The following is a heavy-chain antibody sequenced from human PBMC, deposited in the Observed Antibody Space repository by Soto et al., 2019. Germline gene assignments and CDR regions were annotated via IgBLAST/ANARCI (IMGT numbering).Heavy chain of an antibody. CDR3: SGEKTPYGMDV. CDR2: MNPNSGNT. V-gene: IGHV1-8*01. D-gene: IGHD3-10*01. Sequence: QVQLVQSGAEVKKPGASVKVSCKASGYTFTSYDINWVRQATGQGLEWMGWMNPNSGNTGYAQKFQGRSPIARNHSLSTAHMELGSLKTEEPGVDYCSGEKTPYGMDVWGQGTTVTVSS. J-gene: IGHJ6*02. CDR1: GYTFTSYD.